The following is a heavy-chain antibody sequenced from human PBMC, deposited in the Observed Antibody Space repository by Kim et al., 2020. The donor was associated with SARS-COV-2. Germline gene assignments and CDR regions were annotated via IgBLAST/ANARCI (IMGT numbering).Heavy chain of an antibody. J-gene: IGHJ6*04. CDR3: AKDGDV. V-gene: IGHV3-33*06. Sequence: GGSLRLSCVASGFTFSNYGMHWVRQAPGKGLEWVAVIWYDGSNTYYADSVKGRFTISRDDSNNTLYLQMNSLRAEDTAVYYCAKDGDVWGKGTTVTVSS. CDR2: IWYDGSNT. CDR1: GFTFSNYG.